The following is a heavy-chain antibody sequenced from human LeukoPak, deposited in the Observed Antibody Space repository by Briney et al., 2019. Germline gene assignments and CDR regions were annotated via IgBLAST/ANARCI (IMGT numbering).Heavy chain of an antibody. V-gene: IGHV3-48*04. J-gene: IGHJ4*02. CDR3: ARGWELLN. D-gene: IGHD1-26*01. Sequence: GGSLRLSCAASGFTFSSYSMNWVRQAPGKGLEWVSYISSSCSTIYYADSVKGRFTISRDNAKNSLYLQMNSLRAEDTAVYYCARGWELLNWGQGTLVTVSS. CDR1: GFTFSSYS. CDR2: ISSSCSTI.